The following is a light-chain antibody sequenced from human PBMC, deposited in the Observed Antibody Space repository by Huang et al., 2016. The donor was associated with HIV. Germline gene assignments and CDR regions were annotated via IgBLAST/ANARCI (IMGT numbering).Light chain of an antibody. CDR2: LSS. CDR3: MQALQTPRT. CDR1: QSLLHTNGYNY. J-gene: IGKJ5*01. Sequence: DIVMTQSPLSLPVTPGEPASISCRSSQSLLHTNGYNYVDWYLQKPGQPPQPVIYLSSKRASGVPDRFSGSGSVTHFTLKISRVEAEDVGVYYCMQALQTPRTFGQGTRLEIK. V-gene: IGKV2-28*01.